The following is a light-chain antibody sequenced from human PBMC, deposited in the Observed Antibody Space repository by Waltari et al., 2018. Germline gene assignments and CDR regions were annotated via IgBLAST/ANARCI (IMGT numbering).Light chain of an antibody. V-gene: IGKV2-30*01. CDR1: QRLVDTDGDTY. CDR2: KVS. CDR3: MQGTHLPPT. Sequence: DVVMSQSPLSLSVTTGEPASLSGRSSQRLVDTDGDTYLSWFHQRPGQSPRSLIYKVSNRDSGAPARFSGSGSVTDFTLKISRVAAEDVGLYGCMQGTHLPPTSAHGTKVEIK. J-gene: IGKJ1*01.